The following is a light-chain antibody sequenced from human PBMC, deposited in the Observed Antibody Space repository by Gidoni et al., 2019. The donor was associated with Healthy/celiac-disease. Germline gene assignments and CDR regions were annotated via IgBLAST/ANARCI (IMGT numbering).Light chain of an antibody. CDR1: QSVSSN. CDR2: GAS. CDR3: QQYNNWPPT. Sequence: EIVITQSPATLSVSPGERATLSCRASQSVSSNLAWYQQKPGQAPRLLIYGASTRATGIPARFSGSGSGTEFTLTISSLQSEDFAVYYCQQYNNWPPTFXQXTKVXIK. J-gene: IGKJ1*01. V-gene: IGKV3-15*01.